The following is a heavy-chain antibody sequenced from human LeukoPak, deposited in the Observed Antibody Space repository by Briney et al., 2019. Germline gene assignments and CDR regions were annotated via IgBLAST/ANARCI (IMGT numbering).Heavy chain of an antibody. CDR1: GFTLSSYT. J-gene: IGHJ4*02. D-gene: IGHD1-26*01. V-gene: IGHV3-21*04. CDR3: AKDLEAWRGSYNYFDY. CDR2: ISRNSDNI. Sequence: GGSLRLSCAASGFTLSSYTMNWVRQAPGKGLEWVSSISRNSDNIYYADSLKGRFTVSRDNAKNSLYLQMNSLRAEDTAVYYCAKDLEAWRGSYNYFDYWGQGTLVTVSS.